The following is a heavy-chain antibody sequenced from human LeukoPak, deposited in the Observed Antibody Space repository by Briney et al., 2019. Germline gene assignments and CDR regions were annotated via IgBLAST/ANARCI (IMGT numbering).Heavy chain of an antibody. J-gene: IGHJ4*02. D-gene: IGHD4/OR15-4a*01. CDR2: IYSDNT. CDR3: ARRAGAYSHPYDY. Sequence: GGSLRLSCTVSGFTVSSNSMSWVRQAPGKGLEWVSFIYSDNTHYSDSVKGRFTISRDNSKNTLYLQMNSLRAEDTAVYYCARRAGAYSHPYDYWGQGTWSPSP. CDR1: GFTVSSNS. V-gene: IGHV3-53*01.